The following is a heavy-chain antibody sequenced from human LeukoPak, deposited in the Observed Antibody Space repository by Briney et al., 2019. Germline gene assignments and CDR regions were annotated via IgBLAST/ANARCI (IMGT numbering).Heavy chain of an antibody. CDR3: ARDYYGSGSPSHGQILSDY. D-gene: IGHD3-10*01. V-gene: IGHV1-46*01. CDR2: INPSGGST. CDR1: GYTFTSYY. Sequence: ASVKVSCKASGYTFTSYYMRWVRQAPGQGLEWMGIINPSGGSTSYAQKFQGRVTMTRDTSTSTVYMELSSLRSEDTAVYYCARDYYGSGSPSHGQILSDYWGQGTLVTVSS. J-gene: IGHJ4*02.